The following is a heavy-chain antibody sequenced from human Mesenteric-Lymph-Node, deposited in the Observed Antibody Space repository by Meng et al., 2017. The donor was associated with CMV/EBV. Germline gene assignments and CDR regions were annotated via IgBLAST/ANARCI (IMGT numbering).Heavy chain of an antibody. D-gene: IGHD3-9*01. CDR2: INHSGST. V-gene: IGHV4-34*01. J-gene: IGHJ4*02. CDR3: ARGPGLSYDILTGYPFDY. Sequence: GSFSGYYWSWIRQPPGKGLEWIGEINHSGSTNYNPSLKSRVTISVDTSKNQFSLKLSSVTAADTAVYYCARGPGLSYDILTGYPFDYWGQGTLVTVSS. CDR1: GSFSGYY.